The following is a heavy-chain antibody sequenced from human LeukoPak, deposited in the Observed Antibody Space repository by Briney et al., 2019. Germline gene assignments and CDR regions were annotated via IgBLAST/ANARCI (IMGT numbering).Heavy chain of an antibody. V-gene: IGHV3-23*01. J-gene: IGHJ3*02. CDR3: AKDKERGYDYDAFDI. Sequence: PGGSLRLSCAASGFTFSSYAMSWVRQAPGKGLEWVSAISGSGGSTYYADSVKGRFIISRDNSKNTLYLQMNSLRAEDTAVYYCAKDKERGYDYDAFDIWGQGTMVTVSS. CDR2: ISGSGGST. D-gene: IGHD5-12*01. CDR1: GFTFSSYA.